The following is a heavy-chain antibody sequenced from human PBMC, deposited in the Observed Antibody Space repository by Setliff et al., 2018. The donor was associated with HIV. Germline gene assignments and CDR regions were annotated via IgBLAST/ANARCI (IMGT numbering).Heavy chain of an antibody. V-gene: IGHV1-2*06. CDR1: GYTFTSYY. D-gene: IGHD3-3*01. CDR3: ARGLSIFGVATPGFYSFMDV. J-gene: IGHJ6*03. Sequence: ASVKVSCKASGYTFTSYYMHWVRQAPGQGLEWMGRISPNSGDTIYAQKFQGRVSMTRDTFSSTAYMELSSLRSDDTAVYYCARGLSIFGVATPGFYSFMDVWGKGTTVTVSS. CDR2: ISPNSGDT.